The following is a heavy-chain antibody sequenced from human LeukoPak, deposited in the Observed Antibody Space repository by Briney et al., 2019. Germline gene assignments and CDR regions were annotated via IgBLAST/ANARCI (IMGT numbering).Heavy chain of an antibody. J-gene: IGHJ4*02. Sequence: ASVKVSCKASGYTFTSYGISWVRQAPGQGLEWMGWISAYNGNTNYAQKRQGRVTMTTDTSTSTAYMELRSLRSDDTAVYYCARWRVRSSSGWYVKATEFDYWGQGTLVTVSS. CDR3: ARWRVRSSSGWYVKATEFDY. CDR2: ISAYNGNT. V-gene: IGHV1-18*01. D-gene: IGHD6-19*01. CDR1: GYTFTSYG.